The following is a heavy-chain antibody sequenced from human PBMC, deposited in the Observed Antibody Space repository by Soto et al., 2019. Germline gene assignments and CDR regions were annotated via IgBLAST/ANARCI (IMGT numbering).Heavy chain of an antibody. CDR1: GYTFTSYA. CDR3: ARGANRLAVAGKGGFDP. D-gene: IGHD6-19*01. J-gene: IGHJ5*02. V-gene: IGHV7-4-1*01. CDR2: INTNTGNP. Sequence: ASVKVSCKASGYTFTSYAMNWVRQAPGQGLEWMGWINTNTGNPTYAQGFTGRFVFSLDTSVSTAYLQICSLKAEDTAVYYCARGANRLAVAGKGGFDPWGQGTLVTVSS.